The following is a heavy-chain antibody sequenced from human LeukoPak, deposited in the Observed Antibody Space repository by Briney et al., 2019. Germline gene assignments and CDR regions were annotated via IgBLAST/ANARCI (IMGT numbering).Heavy chain of an antibody. CDR2: MSTASRTI. J-gene: IGHJ3*02. D-gene: IGHD1-14*01. CDR3: ARDNPESEGAFDI. Sequence: TGGSLRLSCAASGFTFSSYSMNWVRQAPGKGLEWVSYMSTASRTIYYADSVKGRFTISRDNAKNSLYLQMNSLRAEDTAVYYCARDNPESEGAFDIWGQGTMVTVSS. V-gene: IGHV3-48*04. CDR1: GFTFSSYS.